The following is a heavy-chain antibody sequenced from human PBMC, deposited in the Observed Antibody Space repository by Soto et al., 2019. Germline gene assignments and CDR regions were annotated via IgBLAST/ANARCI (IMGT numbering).Heavy chain of an antibody. CDR3: AREKYYGSGSYRYYYYYGMDV. Sequence: SETLSLTCAVYGGSFSGYYWSWIRQPPGKGLEWIGEINHSGSTNYNPSLKSRVTISVDTSKNQFSLKLSSVTAADTAVYYCAREKYYGSGSYRYYYYYGMDVWGQGTTVTVSS. V-gene: IGHV4-34*01. J-gene: IGHJ6*02. CDR1: GGSFSGYY. D-gene: IGHD3-10*01. CDR2: INHSGST.